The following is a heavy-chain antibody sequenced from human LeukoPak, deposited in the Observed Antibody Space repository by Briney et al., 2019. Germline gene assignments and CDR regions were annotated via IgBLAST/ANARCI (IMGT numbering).Heavy chain of an antibody. Sequence: SETLSLTCTVSGGSISSGDYYWSWIRQPPGKGLEWIGYIYYSGSTYYNPSLKSRVTISVDTSKNQFSLKLSSVTAADTAVYYCARGDYDFWSGYSRGYYFDYWGQGTLVTVSS. V-gene: IGHV4-30-4*08. CDR3: ARGDYDFWSGYSRGYYFDY. D-gene: IGHD3-3*01. J-gene: IGHJ4*02. CDR2: IYYSGST. CDR1: GGSISSGDYY.